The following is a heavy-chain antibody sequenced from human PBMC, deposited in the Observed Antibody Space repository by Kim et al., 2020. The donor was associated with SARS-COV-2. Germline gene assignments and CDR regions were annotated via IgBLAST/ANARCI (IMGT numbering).Heavy chain of an antibody. V-gene: IGHV4-59*01. D-gene: IGHD2-21*01. CDR2: IYYSGST. Sequence: SETLSLTCTVSGGSISTYYWSWIRQPPGMGLEWIGDIYYSGSTNYNPSLKSRVIISVDTSKNQFSLKLSSVTAADTAVYYCARAVINSNLTPVDYWGQG. CDR3: ARAVINSNLTPVDY. CDR1: GGSISTYY. J-gene: IGHJ4*02.